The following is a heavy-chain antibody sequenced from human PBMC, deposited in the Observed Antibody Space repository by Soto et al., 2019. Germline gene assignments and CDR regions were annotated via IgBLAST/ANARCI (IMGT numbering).Heavy chain of an antibody. CDR3: GKATGRLVIVVVSVDY. CDR2: ISGSGGDT. V-gene: IGHV3-23*01. CDR1: GFTFTSYA. D-gene: IGHD3-22*01. J-gene: IGHJ4*02. Sequence: GGSLRLSCSASGFTFTSYAMSWVRQAPGKGLQWVSGISGSGGDTKSADSVKGRFTISRDNSKNTVYLQMNSLRPEDTAVYYCGKATGRLVIVVVSVDYRGQGTQVTVSS.